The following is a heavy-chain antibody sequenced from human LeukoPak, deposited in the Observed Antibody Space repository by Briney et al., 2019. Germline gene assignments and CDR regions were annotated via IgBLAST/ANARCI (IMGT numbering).Heavy chain of an antibody. J-gene: IGHJ4*02. D-gene: IGHD6-13*01. V-gene: IGHV4-34*01. CDR2: INHSGST. CDR1: GGSISSYF. CDR3: ARGSYSSSWYGDY. Sequence: SETLSLTCTVSGGSISSYFWSWIRQPPGKGLEWIGEINHSGSTNYNPSLKSRVTISVDTSKNQFSLKLSSVTAADTAVYYCARGSYSSSWYGDYWGQGTLVTVSS.